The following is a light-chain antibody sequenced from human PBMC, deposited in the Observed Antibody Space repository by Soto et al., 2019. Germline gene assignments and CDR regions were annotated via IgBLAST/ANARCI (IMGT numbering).Light chain of an antibody. J-gene: IGKJ1*01. V-gene: IGKV3-11*01. CDR2: DAS. CDR1: QSVSSY. Sequence: EIVLTQSPATLSLSPGERATISCRASQSVSSYFAWYQQKPGQAPRLLIYDASNRATGIPARFSGSGSGTDFTLTISSLEPEDFAAYYCQQYTNYPLTFGQGTKLEIK. CDR3: QQYTNYPLT.